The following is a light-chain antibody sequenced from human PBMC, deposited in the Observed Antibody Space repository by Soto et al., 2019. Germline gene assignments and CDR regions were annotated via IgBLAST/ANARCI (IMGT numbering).Light chain of an antibody. CDR2: DVI. CDR1: SSDVGTYTY. CDR3: CSYAGSYTHV. V-gene: IGLV2-11*01. J-gene: IGLJ1*01. Sequence: QSALTQPRSMSGSPGQSVTISCTGTSSDVGTYTYVSWYQQHPGKAPNLIIYDVIKRPSGVPDRFSGSKSGNTASLTISGLQAEDEADYYCCSYAGSYTHVFGTGTKLTVL.